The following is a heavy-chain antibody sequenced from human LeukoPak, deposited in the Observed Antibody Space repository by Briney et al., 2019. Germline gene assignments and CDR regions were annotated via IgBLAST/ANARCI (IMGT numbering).Heavy chain of an antibody. Sequence: GGSLRLSCAASGFSFSGYGMHWVRQAPGKGLEWVAFIRYDGSNEYYADSVRGRFTISRDKSKNTLSLQMNGLRVEDTAVYYCAKVMPPGRIRFYSYYMDVWGKGTTVTVS. D-gene: IGHD2-15*01. CDR3: AKVMPPGRIRFYSYYMDV. J-gene: IGHJ6*03. CDR2: IRYDGSNE. V-gene: IGHV3-30*02. CDR1: GFSFSGYG.